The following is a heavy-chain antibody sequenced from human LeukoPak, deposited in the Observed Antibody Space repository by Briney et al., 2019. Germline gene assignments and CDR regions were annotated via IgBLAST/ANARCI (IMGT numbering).Heavy chain of an antibody. D-gene: IGHD4-17*01. J-gene: IGHJ4*02. V-gene: IGHV3-23*01. Sequence: GGSLRLSCAASGFTFNNYGMNWVRQAPGKGLEWVSAISGSDGSTYYADSVKGRFTISRDNSKNTLYLQMDSLRAEDTAIYYCAKGVDYGACYYFDYWGQGTLVTVSS. CDR1: GFTFNNYG. CDR3: AKGVDYGACYYFDY. CDR2: ISGSDGST.